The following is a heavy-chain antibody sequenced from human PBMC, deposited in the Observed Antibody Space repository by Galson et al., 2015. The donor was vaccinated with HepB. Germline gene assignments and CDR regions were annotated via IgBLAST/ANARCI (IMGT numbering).Heavy chain of an antibody. CDR1: GYTFTSYG. D-gene: IGHD5-12*01. CDR2: INPNSGGT. Sequence: SVKVSCKASGYTFTSYGISWVRQAPGQGLEWMGRINPNSGGTNYAQKFQGRVTMTRDTSISTAYMELSRLRSDDTAVYYCARGRIRGYSGYVDYWGQGTLVTVSS. J-gene: IGHJ4*02. V-gene: IGHV1-2*06. CDR3: ARGRIRGYSGYVDY.